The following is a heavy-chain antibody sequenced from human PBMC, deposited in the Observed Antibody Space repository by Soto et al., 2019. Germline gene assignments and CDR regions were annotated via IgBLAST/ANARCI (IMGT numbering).Heavy chain of an antibody. CDR2: IYYSGST. V-gene: IGHV4-59*01. Sequence: QVQLQESGPGLVKPSETLSLTCTVSGGSISSYYWSWIRQPPGKGLEWIGYIYYSGSTNYNPSLKSRVTISVDTSKNQFSLKLSSVTAADTAVYYCARVYDFWSGYYPTLGWFDPWGQGTLVTVSS. CDR3: ARVYDFWSGYYPTLGWFDP. J-gene: IGHJ5*02. D-gene: IGHD3-3*01. CDR1: GGSISSYY.